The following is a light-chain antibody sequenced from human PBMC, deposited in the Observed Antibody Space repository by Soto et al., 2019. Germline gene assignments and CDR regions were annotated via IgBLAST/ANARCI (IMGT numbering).Light chain of an antibody. CDR2: GAS. J-gene: IGKJ1*01. Sequence: EIVMTQSPATLSLPPGERATLSCRASQSVSSKLAWYQQKPGQAPRLLIYGASTRATGIPARFSGSGSGTEFTLTISSLQSEDFAIYYCQQYNNWPPWTFGQGTKVEIK. V-gene: IGKV3-15*01. CDR1: QSVSSK. CDR3: QQYNNWPPWT.